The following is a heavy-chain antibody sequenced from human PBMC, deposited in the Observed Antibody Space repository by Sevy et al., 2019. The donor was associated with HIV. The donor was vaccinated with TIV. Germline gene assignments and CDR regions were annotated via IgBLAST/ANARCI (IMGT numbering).Heavy chain of an antibody. J-gene: IGHJ3*02. V-gene: IGHV3-21*01. CDR3: AVGISSPHGAFDI. D-gene: IGHD7-27*01. CDR2: ISSSSSYI. CDR1: GFTFTSYN. Sequence: GGYLRLSCAASGFTFTSYNMNWVRQAPGKGLEWVSSISSSSSYIYYADSVKGRFTISRDNAKNSLYLQMNSLRADDTAVYYCAVGISSPHGAFDIWGQGTMVTVSS.